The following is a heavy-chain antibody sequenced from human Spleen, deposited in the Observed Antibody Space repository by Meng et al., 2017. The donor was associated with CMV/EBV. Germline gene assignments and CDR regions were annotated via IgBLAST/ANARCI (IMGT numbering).Heavy chain of an antibody. D-gene: IGHD2/OR15-2a*01. CDR2: IDPNGGGT. CDR1: EYTFTGYY. J-gene: IGHJ4*02. Sequence: ASVKVSCKASEYTFTGYYIHWVRQAPGQGLEWMGWIDPNGGGTNYAQKFQDRVTMTSDTSISTAYMELSRLRSDDTAVYYCAREWGIVTNDYWGQGTLVTVSS. CDR3: AREWGIVTNDY. V-gene: IGHV1-2*02.